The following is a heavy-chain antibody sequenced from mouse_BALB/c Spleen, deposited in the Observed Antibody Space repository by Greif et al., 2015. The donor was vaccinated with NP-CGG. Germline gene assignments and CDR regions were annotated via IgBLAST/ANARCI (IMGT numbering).Heavy chain of an antibody. J-gene: IGHJ2*01. CDR1: GFNIKDYY. CDR3: ARSGDGYSYYFDY. CDR2: IDPENGNT. D-gene: IGHD2-3*01. Sequence: VQLKESGAELVRPGALVKLSCKASGFNIKDYYMHWVKQRPEQGLEWIGWIDPENGNTIYDPKFQGKASITADTSSNTAYLQLSSLTSEDTAVYYCARSGDGYSYYFDYWGQGTTLTVSS. V-gene: IGHV14-1*02.